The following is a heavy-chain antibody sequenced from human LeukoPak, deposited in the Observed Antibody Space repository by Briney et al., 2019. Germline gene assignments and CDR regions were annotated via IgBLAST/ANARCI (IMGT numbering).Heavy chain of an antibody. CDR2: ISAYNGNT. CDR1: GYTFTSYG. Sequence: ASVKVSCKASGYTFTSYGISRVRQAPGQGLEWMGWISAYNGNTNYAQKLQGRVTMTTDTSTSTAYMELRSLRSDDTAVYYCARDAGDYDILTGYYTPYYYYYYYMDVWGKGTTVTVSS. CDR3: ARDAGDYDILTGYYTPYYYYYYYMDV. J-gene: IGHJ6*03. V-gene: IGHV1-18*01. D-gene: IGHD3-9*01.